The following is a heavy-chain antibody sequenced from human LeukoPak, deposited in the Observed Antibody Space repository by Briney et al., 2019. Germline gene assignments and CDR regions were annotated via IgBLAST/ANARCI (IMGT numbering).Heavy chain of an antibody. V-gene: IGHV4-39*01. CDR1: GGSISSSSYY. D-gene: IGHD3-22*01. CDR2: VYYSGST. CDR3: ARHGAQASSGYSDY. J-gene: IGHJ4*02. Sequence: SETLSLTCTVSGGSISSSSYYGRWIRRPPGKGLEWIGSVYYSGSTYYNPSLKSRVTISVDTSKHQFSLKLSSVTAADTAVYYCARHGAQASSGYSDYWGQGTLVTVSS.